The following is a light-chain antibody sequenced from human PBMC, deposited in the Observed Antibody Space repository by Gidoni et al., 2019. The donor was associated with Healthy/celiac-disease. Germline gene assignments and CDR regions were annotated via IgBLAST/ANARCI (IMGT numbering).Light chain of an antibody. CDR1: QRVSSY. Sequence: EIVLTQSPATLSLSPGERATLSCRASQRVSSYLAWYQQKPGQAPRLLIYDASNMATGIPARFSGSGSGTDFTLTISSLEPEDFAVYYCQQRSNWQITFGQGTRLEIK. V-gene: IGKV3-11*01. CDR2: DAS. CDR3: QQRSNWQIT. J-gene: IGKJ5*01.